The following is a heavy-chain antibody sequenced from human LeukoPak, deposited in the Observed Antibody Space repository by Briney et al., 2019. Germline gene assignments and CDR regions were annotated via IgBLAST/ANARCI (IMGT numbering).Heavy chain of an antibody. V-gene: IGHV3-30*02. D-gene: IGHD3-9*01. CDR3: ARDAYYDILTGRKSSWYFDL. CDR1: GFTFSSYG. CDR2: IRYDGSNK. J-gene: IGHJ2*01. Sequence: GGSLRLSCAASGFTFSSYGMHWVRQAPGKGLEWVAFIRYDGSNKYYADSVKGRFTISRDNSDNTLYLQMNSLRAEDTALYHCARDAYYDILTGRKSSWYFDLWGRGTLVTVSS.